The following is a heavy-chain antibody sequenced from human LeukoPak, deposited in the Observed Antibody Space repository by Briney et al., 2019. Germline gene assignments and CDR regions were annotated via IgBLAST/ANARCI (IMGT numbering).Heavy chain of an antibody. Sequence: GGSLRLSCAASGFTFSSYAMSWVRQAPGKGLEWVSYISSSGSTIYYADSVKGRFTISRDNAKNSLYLQMNSLRAEDTAVYYCARDGPLRFLEWFLDYWGQGTLVTVSS. J-gene: IGHJ4*02. CDR3: ARDGPLRFLEWFLDY. V-gene: IGHV3-48*04. D-gene: IGHD3-3*01. CDR2: ISSSGSTI. CDR1: GFTFSSYA.